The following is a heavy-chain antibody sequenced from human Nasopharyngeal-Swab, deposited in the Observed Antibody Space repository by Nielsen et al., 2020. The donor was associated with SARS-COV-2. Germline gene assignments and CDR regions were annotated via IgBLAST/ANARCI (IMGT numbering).Heavy chain of an antibody. CDR1: GVTFSVSN. CDR3: KGGDSGGFGS. V-gene: IGHV3-73*01. D-gene: IGHD2-21*02. J-gene: IGHJ5*02. Sequence: GGSLRLSCAVSGVTFSVSNIHWVRQASGKGLEWLARIRSIRDNYQTAYAASVEGRFTISRDDSDNMAYLQMNSLKIEDTAVYYCKGGDSGGFGSWGQGTLVTVSS. CDR2: IRSIRDNYQT.